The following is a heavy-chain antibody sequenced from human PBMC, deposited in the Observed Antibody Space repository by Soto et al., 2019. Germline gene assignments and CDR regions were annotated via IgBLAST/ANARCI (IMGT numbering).Heavy chain of an antibody. Sequence: EVQLVESGGGLVKPGGSLRLSCAASGFTFSNAWMSWVRQAPGKGLEWVGRIKSKTDGGTTDYAAPVKGRFTISRDDSKNTLYLQMNSLKTEDTAVYYCTTTYSSGWSPYYYYYYMDVWGKGTTVTVSS. V-gene: IGHV3-15*01. D-gene: IGHD6-19*01. CDR3: TTTYSSGWSPYYYYYYMDV. CDR2: IKSKTDGGTT. J-gene: IGHJ6*03. CDR1: GFTFSNAW.